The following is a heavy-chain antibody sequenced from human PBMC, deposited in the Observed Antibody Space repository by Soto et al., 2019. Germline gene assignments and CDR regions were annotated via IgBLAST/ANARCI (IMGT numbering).Heavy chain of an antibody. CDR2: IRIYNGNT. D-gene: IGHD1-26*01. CDR1: GYNFTGYG. V-gene: IGHV1-18*01. J-gene: IGHJ5*02. CDR3: ARENRWELSHWFDL. Sequence: ASVKVSCKASGYNFTGYGISWVRQAPGQGLEWMGWIRIYNGNTKYAQKFQGRVTMTTDTSTTTAYMEVRSLRSDDTAVYYCARENRWELSHWFDLWGQGTLVTVSS.